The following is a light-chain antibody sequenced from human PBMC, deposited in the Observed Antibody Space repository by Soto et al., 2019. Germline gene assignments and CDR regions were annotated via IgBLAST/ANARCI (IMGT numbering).Light chain of an antibody. CDR2: GAS. CDR1: QSVSSSY. J-gene: IGKJ5*01. CDR3: QQYGSSPIT. V-gene: IGKV3-20*01. Sequence: EIVLTQSPGTLSLSPGERATLSCRVSQSVSSSYLAWYQQKPGQAPRLLMYGASSRATGIPDRFSGSGSRTDFTLTISRLEPEDFAVYYCQQYGSSPITFGQGTRLEIK.